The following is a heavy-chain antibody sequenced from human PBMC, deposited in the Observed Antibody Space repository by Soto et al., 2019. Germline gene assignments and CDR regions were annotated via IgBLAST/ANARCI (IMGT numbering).Heavy chain of an antibody. J-gene: IGHJ3*02. Sequence: SETLSLTCTVSGGSISSSSYYWGWIRHPPGKGLEWIGSIYYSGSTYYNPSLKSRVTISVDTSKNQFSLKLSSVTAADTAVYYCARRYYYDSSGYYGLGAFDIWGQGTMVTVSS. D-gene: IGHD3-22*01. CDR3: ARRYYYDSSGYYGLGAFDI. V-gene: IGHV4-39*01. CDR1: GGSISSSSYY. CDR2: IYYSGST.